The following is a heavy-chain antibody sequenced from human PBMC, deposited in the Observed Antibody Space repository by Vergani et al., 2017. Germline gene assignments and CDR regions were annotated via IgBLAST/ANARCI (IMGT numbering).Heavy chain of an antibody. CDR2: ISGSGGST. Sequence: EVQLLESGGGLVQPGGSLRLSCVASGFTFSSYAMSWVRQAPGKGLEWVSVISGSGGSTYYADSVKGRFTISRDNSKKTLYLQMNSLRAEDTAVYYCAREPGRSSSWYYYYYYYGMDVWGQGTTVTVSS. CDR3: AREPGRSSSWYYYYYYYGMDV. V-gene: IGHV3-23*01. D-gene: IGHD6-13*01. J-gene: IGHJ6*02. CDR1: GFTFSSYA.